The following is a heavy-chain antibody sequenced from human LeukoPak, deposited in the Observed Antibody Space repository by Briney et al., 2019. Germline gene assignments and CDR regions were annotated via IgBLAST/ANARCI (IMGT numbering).Heavy chain of an antibody. Sequence: AASVTVSCKASGGTFSSYAISWVRQAPGQGLEWMGRIIPILGIANYAQKFQGRVTITADKSTSTAYMELSSLRSEDTAVYYCAREVVPNYFDYWGQGTLVTVSS. J-gene: IGHJ4*02. V-gene: IGHV1-69*04. CDR2: IIPILGIA. CDR3: AREVVPNYFDY. CDR1: GGTFSSYA.